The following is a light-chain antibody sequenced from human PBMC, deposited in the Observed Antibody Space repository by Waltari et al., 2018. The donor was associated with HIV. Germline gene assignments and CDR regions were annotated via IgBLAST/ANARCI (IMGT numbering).Light chain of an antibody. J-gene: IGLJ2*01. V-gene: IGLV1-47*01. Sequence: QSVLTQPPSASGTPGQRVTLSCSGSNSNTGGHDVFWYQHHPGAAPNLLIYKNDKRPSGVPERVSGSKSGTSASLAISGLRSDDETDYYCATWDDRLTVVLFGGGTKLTVL. CDR1: NSNTGGHD. CDR3: ATWDDRLTVVL. CDR2: KND.